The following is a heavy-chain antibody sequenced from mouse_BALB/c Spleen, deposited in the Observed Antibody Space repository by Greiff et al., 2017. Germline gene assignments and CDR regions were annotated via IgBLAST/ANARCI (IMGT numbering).Heavy chain of an antibody. D-gene: IGHD1-1*01. J-gene: IGHJ4*01. CDR3: FYYGSSYAMDY. V-gene: IGHV1S29*02. CDR1: GYTFTDYN. Sequence: VQLQQPGPELVKPGASVKISCKASGYTFTDYNMHWVKQSHGKSLEWIGYIYPYNGGTGYNQKFKSKATLTVDNSSSTAYMELRSLTSEDSAVYYCFYYGSSYAMDYWGQGTSVTVSS. CDR2: IYPYNGGT.